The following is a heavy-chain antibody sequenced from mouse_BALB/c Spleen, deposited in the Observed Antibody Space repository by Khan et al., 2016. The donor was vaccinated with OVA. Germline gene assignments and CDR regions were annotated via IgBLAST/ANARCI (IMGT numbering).Heavy chain of an antibody. CDR2: ISGDSNTI. Sequence: EVQGVESGGGLVQPGGSRKLSCAASGFTFSSYGMHWVRQAPERGLEWVAYISGDSNTIYYADTVKGRFTISRDNPRNTLFLQMTSLMSEDTAIDYCATSYFYGYYFDYWGPGTTLTVSS. D-gene: IGHD1-1*01. CDR1: GFTFSSYG. J-gene: IGHJ2*01. CDR3: ATSYFYGYYFDY. V-gene: IGHV5-17*02.